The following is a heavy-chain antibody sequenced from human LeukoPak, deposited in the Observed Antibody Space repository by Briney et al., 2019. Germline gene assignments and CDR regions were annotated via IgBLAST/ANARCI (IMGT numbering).Heavy chain of an antibody. CDR2: ISGSGGST. CDR3: AEDFSPVGAMAKYYYYMDV. CDR1: GFTFNIYA. Sequence: GGSLRLSCAASGFTFNIYAMNWVRQAPGKGLEWVSGISGSGGSTYSADSVKGRFTISRDNSKNTLYLQMNSLRVEDTAVYYCAEDFSPVGAMAKYYYYMDVWGKGTTVTVS. V-gene: IGHV3-23*01. D-gene: IGHD1-26*01. J-gene: IGHJ6*03.